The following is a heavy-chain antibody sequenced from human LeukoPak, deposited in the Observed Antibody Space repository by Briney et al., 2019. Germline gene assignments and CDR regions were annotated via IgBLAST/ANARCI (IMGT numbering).Heavy chain of an antibody. CDR3: ASRQALAVAGEPPDY. D-gene: IGHD6-19*01. J-gene: IGHJ4*02. Sequence: GGSLRLSCAASGFTFSSYAMSWVRQAPGKGLEWVSAISGSGGSTYYADSVKGRFTISRGNSKNTLYLQMNSLRAEDTAVYYCASRQALAVAGEPPDYWGQGTLVTVSS. CDR2: ISGSGGST. V-gene: IGHV3-23*01. CDR1: GFTFSSYA.